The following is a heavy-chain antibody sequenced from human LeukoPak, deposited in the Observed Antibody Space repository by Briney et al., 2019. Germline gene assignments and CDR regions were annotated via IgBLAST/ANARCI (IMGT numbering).Heavy chain of an antibody. CDR2: IDPSDSYT. V-gene: IGHV5-10-1*01. Sequence: GESLKISSKGSGYIFTNHLDSWVRQMPGKGLEWMGMIDPSDSYTNYSPSFQGHVTISADKSISTAYLQWSSLKASDTAMYYCARRAFYSYGLDVWGQGTTVTVSS. CDR1: GYIFTNHL. J-gene: IGHJ6*02. CDR3: ARRAFYSYGLDV.